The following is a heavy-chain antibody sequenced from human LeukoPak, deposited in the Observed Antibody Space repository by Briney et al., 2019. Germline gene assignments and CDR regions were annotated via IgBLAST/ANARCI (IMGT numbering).Heavy chain of an antibody. Sequence: ASVKVSCKASGYTFTSHGISWVRQAPGQGLEWMGWISTYNGNTNYAQKLQGRVSMTTDTSTSTAYMDLRSLRSDDTAVYYCARDGWELPGSRYFDYWGQGTLVTVSS. CDR2: ISTYNGNT. CDR1: GYTFTSHG. D-gene: IGHD1-26*01. V-gene: IGHV1-18*01. J-gene: IGHJ4*02. CDR3: ARDGWELPGSRYFDY.